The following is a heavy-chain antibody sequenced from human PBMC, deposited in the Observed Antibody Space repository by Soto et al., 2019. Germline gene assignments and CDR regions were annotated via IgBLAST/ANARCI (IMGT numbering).Heavy chain of an antibody. CDR1: GYTFTSYS. CDR3: ARSYKMTFGGVSRDAFDT. D-gene: IGHD3-16*01. Sequence: ASVKVSCKASGYTFTSYSMHWVRQAPGQGLEWMGIINPSSGSTGYAQKFQGRVTMTRDTSTSTVYMELSSLRSEDTAVYYCARSYKMTFGGVSRDAFDTWGQGTMVTAS. J-gene: IGHJ3*02. CDR2: INPSSGST. V-gene: IGHV1-46*01.